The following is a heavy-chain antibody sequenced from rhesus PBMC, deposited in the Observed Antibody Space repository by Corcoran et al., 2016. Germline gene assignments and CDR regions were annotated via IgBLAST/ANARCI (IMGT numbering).Heavy chain of an antibody. Sequence: QVQLQESGPGLVKPSEPLSLTCAVSGGSISGGVYLGWLRQLPRKGLEGIGNINGNRASTYSNPSLKSRVTISKDTSKNQFSLKLSSVTAADTAVYYCARGGWVQSYYFDYWGQGVLVTVSS. CDR1: GGSISGGVY. D-gene: IGHD5-24*01. V-gene: IGHV4S7*01. CDR2: INGNRAST. J-gene: IGHJ4*01. CDR3: ARGGWVQSYYFDY.